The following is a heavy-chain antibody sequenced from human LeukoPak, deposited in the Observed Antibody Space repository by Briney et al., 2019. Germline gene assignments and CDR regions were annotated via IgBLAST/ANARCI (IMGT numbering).Heavy chain of an antibody. CDR1: GFTFSSYA. D-gene: IGHD2-2*01. Sequence: GGSLKLSCAASGFTFSSYALSWVRQAPGKGLEWVSTISGSGGSTYYADSVKGQLTISRDNSKNTLYLQVNSLRAEDMAVYYCAKVSGYCSTTSCSFDYWGQGTLVTVSS. CDR2: ISGSGGST. J-gene: IGHJ4*02. V-gene: IGHV3-23*01. CDR3: AKVSGYCSTTSCSFDY.